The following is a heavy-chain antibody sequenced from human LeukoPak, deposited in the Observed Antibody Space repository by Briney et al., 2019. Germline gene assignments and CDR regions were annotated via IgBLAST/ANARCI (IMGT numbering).Heavy chain of an antibody. D-gene: IGHD6-13*01. CDR2: INPNSGGT. J-gene: IGHJ4*02. CDR3: ARAIAGAGSKGYFDY. Sequence: GASVKVSCKASGYTFTDYYTHWVRQAPGQGLEWMGWINPNSGGTNYAQKFQDRVTMTRDTSISTAYMELSRLRSDDTAVYYCARAIAGAGSKGYFDYWGQGTLVTVSS. V-gene: IGHV1-2*02. CDR1: GYTFTDYY.